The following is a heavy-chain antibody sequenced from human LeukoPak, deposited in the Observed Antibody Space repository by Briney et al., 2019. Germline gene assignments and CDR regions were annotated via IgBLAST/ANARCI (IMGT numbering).Heavy chain of an antibody. CDR1: GFTFSSYG. CDR3: AREEDYDFWSGEVYGMDV. Sequence: GGSLRLSCAASGFTFSSYGMHWVRQAPGKGLEWVAVIWYDVSNKYYADSVKGRFTISRDNSKNTLYLQMNSLRAEDTAVYYCAREEDYDFWSGEVYGMDVWGQGTTVTVSS. V-gene: IGHV3-33*01. CDR2: IWYDVSNK. J-gene: IGHJ6*02. D-gene: IGHD3-3*01.